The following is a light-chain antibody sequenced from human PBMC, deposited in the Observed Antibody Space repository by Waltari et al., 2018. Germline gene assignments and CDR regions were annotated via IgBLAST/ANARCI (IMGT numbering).Light chain of an antibody. CDR3: TSHTTTSTLV. V-gene: IGLV2-14*01. J-gene: IGLJ2*01. CDR1: RSDIGSSDY. Sequence: QSALTQPASVSGSPGQSITLSCPGTRSDIGSSDYVSWYQQHPGKAPKLIIYDVSDRPSGVSYRFSGSKSGNTASLTIFGLQPEDEADYHCTSHTTTSTLVFGGGTRLTVL. CDR2: DVS.